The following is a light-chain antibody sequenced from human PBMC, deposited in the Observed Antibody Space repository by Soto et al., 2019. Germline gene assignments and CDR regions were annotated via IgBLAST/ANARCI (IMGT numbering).Light chain of an antibody. V-gene: IGKV3-20*01. Sequence: QSPGTLTLSPGERATLSCSISQSVRSSYLAWYQQKPGQAPRLLIYGASSRASGIPDRFSGSGSGTDFTLTISRLEPEDFAVYYCKQPGSLLCTFGQGTKV. CDR3: KQPGSLLCT. CDR2: GAS. J-gene: IGKJ1*01. CDR1: QSVRSSY.